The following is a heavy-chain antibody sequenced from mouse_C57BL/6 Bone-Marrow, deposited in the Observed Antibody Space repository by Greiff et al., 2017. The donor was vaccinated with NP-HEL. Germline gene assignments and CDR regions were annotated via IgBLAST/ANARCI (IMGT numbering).Heavy chain of an antibody. CDR3: AMFFYYDYGEGDAMDY. J-gene: IGHJ4*01. CDR2: IHPSDSDT. V-gene: IGHV1-74*01. D-gene: IGHD2-4*01. CDR1: GYTFTSYW. Sequence: QVQLQQPGAELVKPGASVKVSCKASGYTFTSYWMHWVKQRPGQGLEWIGRIHPSDSDTNYNQKFKGKATLTVDKSSSTAYMQLSSLTSEDSAVYYGAMFFYYDYGEGDAMDYGGRGTAATVSS.